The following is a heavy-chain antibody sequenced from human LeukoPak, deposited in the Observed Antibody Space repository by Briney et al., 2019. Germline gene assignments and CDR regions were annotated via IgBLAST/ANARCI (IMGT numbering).Heavy chain of an antibody. CDR3: ASSEVRGVIRALDY. CDR1: GGSISSYY. CDR2: IYYSGST. Sequence: SETLSLTCTVSGGSISSYYWSWIRQPPGKGLEWIGYIYYSGSTNYNPSLKSRVTISVDTSKNQFSLKLSSVTAADTAVYYCASSEVRGVIRALDYWGQGTLVTVSS. J-gene: IGHJ4*02. D-gene: IGHD3-10*01. V-gene: IGHV4-59*01.